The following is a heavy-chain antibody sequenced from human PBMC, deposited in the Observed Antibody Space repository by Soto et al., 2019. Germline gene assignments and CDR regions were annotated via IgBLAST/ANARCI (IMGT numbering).Heavy chain of an antibody. D-gene: IGHD2-21*01. CDR2: IRSQRDGGNT. Sequence: GGSLRLSCAATDFTLTSAWISWVRQSPVRGLEWVGHIRSQRDGGNTDFAAPVKGRFSVSRDEAENKVFLQMNSLTTEDSGIYFCTIPPYDSSQMAYSVDGFHVWGQGTVVTVSS. J-gene: IGHJ3*01. CDR1: DFTLTSAW. CDR3: TIPPYDSSQMAYSVDGFHV. V-gene: IGHV3-15*07.